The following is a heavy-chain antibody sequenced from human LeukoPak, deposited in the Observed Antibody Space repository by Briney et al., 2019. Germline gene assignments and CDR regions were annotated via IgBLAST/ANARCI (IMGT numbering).Heavy chain of an antibody. CDR3: ASMGSIAVAGD. J-gene: IGHJ4*02. CDR2: IYYSGST. CDR1: GGSISSGDYY. V-gene: IGHV4-30-2*03. D-gene: IGHD6-19*01. Sequence: SQTQSLTCTVSGGSISSGDYYWSWIRQPPGKGLGWIGSIYYSGSTYYNPSLKSRVTISVDTSKNQFSLNLSSVTAADTAVYYCASMGSIAVAGDWGQGTLVTVSS.